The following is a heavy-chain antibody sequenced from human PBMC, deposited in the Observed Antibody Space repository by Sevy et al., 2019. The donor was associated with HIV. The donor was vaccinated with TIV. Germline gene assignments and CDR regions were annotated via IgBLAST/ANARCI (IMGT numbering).Heavy chain of an antibody. CDR2: INQDGSDR. Sequence: GGSLRLSCAASRVIFSDHWMTWVRQAPGKGLEWVANINQDGSDRHYVGSVKGRFTISRDNARQSVYLQMNSLRVEDTAVYYCARVDCGSITCQGRDPFDIWGQGTTVTVSS. CDR3: ARVDCGSITCQGRDPFDI. CDR1: RVIFSDHW. V-gene: IGHV3-7*03. D-gene: IGHD2-2*01. J-gene: IGHJ3*02.